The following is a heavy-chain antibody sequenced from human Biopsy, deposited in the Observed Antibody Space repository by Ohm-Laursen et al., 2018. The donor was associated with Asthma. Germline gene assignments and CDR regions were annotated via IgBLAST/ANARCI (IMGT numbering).Heavy chain of an antibody. D-gene: IGHD3-10*01. Sequence: ASVKVSCKTSGYTFNSAGITWVRQAPGQGLEWMGWISVYNGNTKVAQKLQDRVTMITDTSTSTAYMDLRSLRSDDTSVYFCARAVDYSHYYGIDVWGQGTTVTVS. V-gene: IGHV1-18*01. CDR2: ISVYNGNT. CDR1: GYTFNSAG. CDR3: ARAVDYSHYYGIDV. J-gene: IGHJ6*02.